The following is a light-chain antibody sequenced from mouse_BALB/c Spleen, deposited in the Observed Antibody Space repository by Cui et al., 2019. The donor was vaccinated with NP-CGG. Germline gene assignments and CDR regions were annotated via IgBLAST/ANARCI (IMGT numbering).Light chain of an antibody. CDR1: QDINSY. J-gene: IGKJ2*01. CDR3: LQYDEFHMYT. CDR2: RAN. Sequence: DIKMTQSPSSMYASLGERVTITCKASQDINSYLSWFQQKPGKSPKTLIYRANRLVDGVPSRVSGSGSGQDYSLTISSLEYEDMGIYYCLQYDEFHMYTFGGGTKLEIK. V-gene: IGKV14-111*01.